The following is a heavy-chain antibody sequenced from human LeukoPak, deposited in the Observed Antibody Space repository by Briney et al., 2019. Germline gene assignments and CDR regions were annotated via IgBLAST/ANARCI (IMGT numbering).Heavy chain of an antibody. Sequence: SETLSLTCTVSGGSISSSSYYWGWIRQPPGKGLEWIGSIYYSGSTYYNPSLKSRVTISVDTSKNQLSLKLSSVTAADTAVYYCARHVYDSSGYYYVGSFDYWGQGTLVTVSS. CDR3: ARHVYDSSGYYYVGSFDY. CDR2: IYYSGST. V-gene: IGHV4-39*01. D-gene: IGHD3-22*01. J-gene: IGHJ4*02. CDR1: GGSISSSSYY.